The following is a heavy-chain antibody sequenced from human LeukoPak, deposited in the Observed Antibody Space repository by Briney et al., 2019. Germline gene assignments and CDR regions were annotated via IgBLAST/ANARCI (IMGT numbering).Heavy chain of an antibody. J-gene: IGHJ6*03. V-gene: IGHV4-39*07. D-gene: IGHD2-15*01. CDR3: ARWTSLGYCSGGSCPGPHYYYYMDV. CDR1: GGSISSRNYY. Sequence: SETLSLTCTVSGGSISSRNYYWGWIRQPPGTGLEWIGNIYYGENTYYNPSLKSRVTISVDTSKNQFSLKLSSVTAADTAVYYCARWTSLGYCSGGSCPGPHYYYYMDVWGKGTTVTVSS. CDR2: IYYGENT.